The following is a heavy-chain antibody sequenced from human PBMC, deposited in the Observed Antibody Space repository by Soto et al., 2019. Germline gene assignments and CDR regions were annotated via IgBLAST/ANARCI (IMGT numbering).Heavy chain of an antibody. CDR1: GFTVSSFG. CDR3: VKDMGEAAVGMRYPYGLDV. D-gene: IGHD6-13*01. J-gene: IGHJ6*02. V-gene: IGHV3-64D*06. Sequence: QAGGSLPPSCSCSGFTVSSFGRHWVRQAPGQGLERVSNLSSNGIGTYYASSVNGRFTFSRDTSKNTMYLQMSSPRTEDTDVCYCVKDMGEAAVGMRYPYGLDVWGPGTPVTVSS. CDR2: LSSNGIGT.